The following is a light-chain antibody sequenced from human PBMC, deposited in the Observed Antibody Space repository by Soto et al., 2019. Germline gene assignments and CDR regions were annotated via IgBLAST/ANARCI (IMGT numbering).Light chain of an antibody. Sequence: QSALTQPASVSGSPGQSITISCTGTSSDIGGYNSVSWYQQHPGKAPKLMIYDVNNRPSGVSNRFSGSKSGNTASLTISGLHAEDEADSYCTSYTSSSTRVFGGGTKLTVL. CDR3: TSYTSSSTRV. CDR2: DVN. CDR1: SSDIGGYNS. V-gene: IGLV2-14*03. J-gene: IGLJ2*01.